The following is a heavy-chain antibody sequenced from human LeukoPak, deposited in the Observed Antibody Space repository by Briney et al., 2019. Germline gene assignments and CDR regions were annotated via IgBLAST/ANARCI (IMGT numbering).Heavy chain of an antibody. Sequence: GASVKVSFKASGYTFTSYYMHWVRQAPGQGLEWMGIINPSGGSTSYAQKFQGRVTMTRDTSTSTVYMELSSLRSEDTAVYYCARGDYYDSSGYLDTRMNFDYWGQGTLVTVSS. D-gene: IGHD3-22*01. J-gene: IGHJ4*02. CDR3: ARGDYYDSSGYLDTRMNFDY. V-gene: IGHV1-46*01. CDR1: GYTFTSYY. CDR2: INPSGGST.